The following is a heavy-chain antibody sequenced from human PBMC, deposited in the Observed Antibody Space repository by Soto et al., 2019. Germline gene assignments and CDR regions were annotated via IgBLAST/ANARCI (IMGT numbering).Heavy chain of an antibody. CDR2: MAYDGSNE. Sequence: GGSLRLSCAASGFTFSSFGIHWVRQAPGKGLEWVAVMAYDGSNEYYADSVRGRFTISRDNSKSTVYLQMNSLRPEDTAVYYCAKNTVGLSRYYYYGMDVWGQGTAVTVSS. CDR3: AKNTVGLSRYYYYGMDV. J-gene: IGHJ6*02. D-gene: IGHD5-12*01. V-gene: IGHV3-30*18. CDR1: GFTFSSFG.